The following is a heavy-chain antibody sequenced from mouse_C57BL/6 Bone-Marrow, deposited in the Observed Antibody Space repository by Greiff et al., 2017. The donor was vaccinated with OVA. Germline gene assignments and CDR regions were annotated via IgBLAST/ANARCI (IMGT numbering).Heavy chain of an antibody. J-gene: IGHJ3*01. Sequence: EVKLVESGPGLVKPSQSLSLTCSVTGYSITSGYYWNWIRQSPGNKLEWMGYISYDGSNNYNPSLKNRITITRDTSKNQFFLKLNSVTAEYTSTYYCARRLWAAYWGQGTLVTVSA. D-gene: IGHD1-1*02. CDR1: GYSITSGYY. CDR3: ARRLWAAY. CDR2: ISYDGSN. V-gene: IGHV3-6*01.